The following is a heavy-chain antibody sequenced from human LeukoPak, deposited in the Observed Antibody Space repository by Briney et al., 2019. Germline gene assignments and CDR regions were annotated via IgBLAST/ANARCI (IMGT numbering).Heavy chain of an antibody. CDR2: IWYDGSNK. CDR1: GFTFSSYG. V-gene: IGHV3-33*01. Sequence: PGRSLRLSCAASGFTFSSYGMHWVRQAPGKGLEWVAVIWYDGSNKYYADSVKGRFTISRDNSKNTLYLQMNSLRAEDTAVYYCARTSDPHLYCTNGVCYTYYYYGMDDWGQGTTVTVSS. CDR3: ARTSDPHLYCTNGVCYTYYYYGMDD. D-gene: IGHD2-8*01. J-gene: IGHJ6*02.